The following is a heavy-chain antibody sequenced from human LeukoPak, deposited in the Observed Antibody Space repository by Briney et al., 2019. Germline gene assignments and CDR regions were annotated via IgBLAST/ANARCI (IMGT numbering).Heavy chain of an antibody. V-gene: IGHV3-53*01. CDR3: ARGRGPGLFGY. Sequence: GGSLRLSCAASGFTVSSNYMSWVRQAPGKGLEWVSIIYNDGNTYYADSVKGRFTISRDNSKNTLYLQMNSLRAEDTAVYYCARGRGPGLFGYWGQGTLVTVSS. D-gene: IGHD3-10*01. CDR2: IYNDGNT. J-gene: IGHJ4*02. CDR1: GFTVSSNY.